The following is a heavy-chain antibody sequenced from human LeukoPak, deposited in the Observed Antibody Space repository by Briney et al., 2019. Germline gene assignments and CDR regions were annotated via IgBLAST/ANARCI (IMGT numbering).Heavy chain of an antibody. Sequence: PGGSLRLSCAASGFTFSSYSMNWVRQAPGRGLGWVSSISSSSSYIYYADSVKGRFTISGDNAKNSLYLQMNSLRAEDTAVYYCASGEICSSTSCGAFDIWGQGTMVTVSS. D-gene: IGHD2-2*01. V-gene: IGHV3-21*01. J-gene: IGHJ3*02. CDR1: GFTFSSYS. CDR3: ASGEICSSTSCGAFDI. CDR2: ISSSSSYI.